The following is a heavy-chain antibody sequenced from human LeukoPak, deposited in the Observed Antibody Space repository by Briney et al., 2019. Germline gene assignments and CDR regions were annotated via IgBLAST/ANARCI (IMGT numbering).Heavy chain of an antibody. CDR2: IYYNGNT. V-gene: IGHV4-39*02. Sequence: SETLSLTCNVSGGSIGGHTFYWDWIRQPPGKDLEWIATIYYNGNTFYNPSLKSRVAISIDMSKSQFSLHLSSVTAADMAIYYCARVGYRYSINDWSRTGLGAYPTKYYYYMDVWGKGTTVTVSS. CDR3: ARVGYRYSINDWSRTGLGAYPTKYYYYMDV. J-gene: IGHJ6*03. D-gene: IGHD5-18*01. CDR1: GGSIGGHTFY.